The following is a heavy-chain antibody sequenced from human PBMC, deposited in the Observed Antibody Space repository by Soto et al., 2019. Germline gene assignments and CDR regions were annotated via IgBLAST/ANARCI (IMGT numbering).Heavy chain of an antibody. CDR1: GGSISSSSFH. CDR2: IYYSGST. J-gene: IGHJ5*02. D-gene: IGHD6-13*01. V-gene: IGHV4-39*01. Sequence: QLQLQESGPGLVKPSETLSLTCTVSGGSISSSSFHWGWIRQPPGKGLEWFGSIYYSGSTCYSPSLKRRLTISVDTYTNQSSLKLSSVTAADTAVYYCARRERADGTDWWFDHWGQGTLVTVSS. CDR3: ARRERADGTDWWFDH.